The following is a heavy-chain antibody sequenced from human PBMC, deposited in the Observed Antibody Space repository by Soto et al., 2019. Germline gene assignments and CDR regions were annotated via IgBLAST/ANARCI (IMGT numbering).Heavy chain of an antibody. Sequence: SETLSLTCTVSGGSISSGDYYWSWIRQPPGKGLEWIGYIYYSGSTYYNPSLKSRVTISVDTSKNQFSLKLSSVTAADTAVYYCARADGSGSYYSPRYYGMDVWGQGTTVTVSS. CDR1: GGSISSGDYY. J-gene: IGHJ6*02. CDR3: ARADGSGSYYSPRYYGMDV. V-gene: IGHV4-30-4*01. D-gene: IGHD3-10*01. CDR2: IYYSGST.